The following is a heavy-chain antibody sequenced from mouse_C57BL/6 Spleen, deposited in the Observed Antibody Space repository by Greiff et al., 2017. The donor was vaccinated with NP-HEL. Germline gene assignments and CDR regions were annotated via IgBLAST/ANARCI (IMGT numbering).Heavy chain of an antibody. Sequence: QVQLQQPGAELVMPGASVKLSCKASGYTFTSYWMHWVKQRPGQGLEWIGEIDPSDSYTNYNQKFKGKSTLTVDTSSSTAYMQLSSLTSEDSAVYYCARDYYGSGVGDFDVWGTGTTVTVSS. V-gene: IGHV1-69*01. CDR2: IDPSDSYT. CDR1: GYTFTSYW. CDR3: ARDYYGSGVGDFDV. D-gene: IGHD1-1*01. J-gene: IGHJ1*03.